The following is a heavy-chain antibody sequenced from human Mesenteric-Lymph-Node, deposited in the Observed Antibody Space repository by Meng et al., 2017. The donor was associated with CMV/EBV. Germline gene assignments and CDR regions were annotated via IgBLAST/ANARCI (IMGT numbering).Heavy chain of an antibody. CDR1: GYTFTSYG. Sequence: ASVKVSCKASGYTFTSYGISWVRQAPGQGLEWMGWISAYNGNTNYAQKLQGRVTLTTDTSTSTAYMELRSLRSEDTAVYYCARDYYSPPPGVVTGVGYWGQGTLVTVSS. CDR3: ARDYYSPPPGVVTGVGY. V-gene: IGHV1-18*01. D-gene: IGHD3-3*01. J-gene: IGHJ4*02. CDR2: ISAYNGNT.